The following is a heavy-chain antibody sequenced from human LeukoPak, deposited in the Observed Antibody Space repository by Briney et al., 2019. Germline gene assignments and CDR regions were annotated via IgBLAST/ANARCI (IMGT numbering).Heavy chain of an antibody. CDR1: GGSISSYY. CDR2: IYYSGST. CDR3: ARTSDGSSGWWGIDY. J-gene: IGHJ4*02. D-gene: IGHD6-19*01. V-gene: IGHV4-59*01. Sequence: SETLSLTCTVSGGSISSYYWSWIRQPPGKGLEWIGFIYYSGSTNYNPSLKSRVTISLDTSKNQFSLKLTSVTAADTAVYYCARTSDGSSGWWGIDYWGQGTLVTVSS.